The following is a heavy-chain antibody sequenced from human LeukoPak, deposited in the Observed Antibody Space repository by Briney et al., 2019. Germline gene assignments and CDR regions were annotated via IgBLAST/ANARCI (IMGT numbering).Heavy chain of an antibody. CDR2: INPNSGGT. J-gene: IGHJ6*03. D-gene: IGHD3-3*01. Sequence: GASVKVSCKASGYTFTGYYMHWVRQAPGQGLEWMGWINPNSGGTNYAQKFQGRVTMTRDTSISTAYMELSRLRSDDTAVYYCARGDHDFWSGYYTGQDYYYYYMDVWGKGTTVAISS. CDR1: GYTFTGYY. V-gene: IGHV1-2*02. CDR3: ARGDHDFWSGYYTGQDYYYYYMDV.